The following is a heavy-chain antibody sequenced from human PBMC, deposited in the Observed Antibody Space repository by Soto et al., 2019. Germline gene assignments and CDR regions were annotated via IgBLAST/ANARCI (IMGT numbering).Heavy chain of an antibody. CDR3: AREENCSDGICYSEYFQR. CDR1: GYIFTAYS. CDR2: VNPSGGST. D-gene: IGHD2-15*01. V-gene: IGHV1-46*01. J-gene: IGHJ1*01. Sequence: QVQLEHSGAEVKKPGASVKVSCKASGYIFTAYSRHWVRRAPGQGLQWMGVVNPSGGSTNYAQKFQGRITLTRDTSRNTFYMDLSSLTSEDTAVYYCAREENCSDGICYSEYFQRWGQGTLVTVSS.